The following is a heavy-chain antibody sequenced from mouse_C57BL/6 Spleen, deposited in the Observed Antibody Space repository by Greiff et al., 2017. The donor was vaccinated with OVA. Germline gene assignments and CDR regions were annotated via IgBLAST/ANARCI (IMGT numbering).Heavy chain of an antibody. CDR3: ARDGALWYFDV. V-gene: IGHV5-4*01. D-gene: IGHD3-1*01. CDR2: ISDGGSYT. Sequence: EVKLVESGGGLVKPGGSLKLSCAASGFTFSSYAMSWVRQTPEKRLEWVATISDGGSYTYYPDNVKGRFTISRDNAKNNLYLQMSHLKSEDTAMDYCARDGALWYFDVWGTGTTVTVSS. CDR1: GFTFSSYA. J-gene: IGHJ1*03.